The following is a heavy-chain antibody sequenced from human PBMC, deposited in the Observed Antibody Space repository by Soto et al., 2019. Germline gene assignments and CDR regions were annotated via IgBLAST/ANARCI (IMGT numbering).Heavy chain of an antibody. CDR3: ARPIVATSDY. CDR2: IYYSGST. J-gene: IGHJ4*02. D-gene: IGHD5-12*01. V-gene: IGHV4-39*01. CDR1: GGSMSSSSYY. Sequence: QLQLQESGPGLVKPSETLSLTCTVSGGSMSSSSYYWGWIRQPPGKGLEWIGSIYYSGSTYYNPSLKSRVTISVDTSKNQFSLKLSSVTAADTAVYYCARPIVATSDYWGQGTLVTVSS.